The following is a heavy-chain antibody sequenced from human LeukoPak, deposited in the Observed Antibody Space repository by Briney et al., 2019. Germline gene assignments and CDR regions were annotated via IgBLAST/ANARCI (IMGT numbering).Heavy chain of an antibody. CDR2: IYSGGST. Sequence: PGGSLRLSCAASGFTVSSNYMSWVRQAPGKGLEWVSVIYSGGSTYYADSVKGRFTISRDNSKNTLYLQMNGLRAEDTAVYYSAKVPGWYQQLGVRSYYYMDVWGKGTTVTVSS. J-gene: IGHJ6*03. CDR1: GFTVSSNY. D-gene: IGHD2-2*01. CDR3: AKVPGWYQQLGVRSYYYMDV. V-gene: IGHV3-53*01.